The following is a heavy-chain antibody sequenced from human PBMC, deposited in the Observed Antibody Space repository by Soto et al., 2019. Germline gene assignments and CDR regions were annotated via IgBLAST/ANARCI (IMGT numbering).Heavy chain of an antibody. CDR2: IIPIFGTA. CDR1: GGTFSSYA. D-gene: IGHD3-16*01. J-gene: IGHJ5*02. Sequence: QVQLVQSGAEVKKPGSSVKVSCKASGGTFSSYAIIWVRQAPGQGLEWMGGIIPIFGTANYAQKFQGRVTITAAKSTSTAYMELSSLRSEDTAVYYCASKYRVMITFGGPFQGWFDTWGQGTLVTVSS. CDR3: ASKYRVMITFGGPFQGWFDT. V-gene: IGHV1-69*06.